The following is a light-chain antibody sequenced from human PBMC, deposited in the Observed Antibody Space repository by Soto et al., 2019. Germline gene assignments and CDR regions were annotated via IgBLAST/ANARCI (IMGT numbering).Light chain of an antibody. J-gene: IGLJ3*02. CDR2: STN. CDR1: SGSVSTSYY. CDR3: VLYMGSGIWV. Sequence: QTVVTQEPSFSVSPGRTATLTCGLSSGSVSTSYYPSWYQQTPGQAPRTLIYSTNTRSSGVPDRFSGSILGNKAALTITGAQADDESDYYCVLYMGSGIWVFGGGTKLTVL. V-gene: IGLV8-61*01.